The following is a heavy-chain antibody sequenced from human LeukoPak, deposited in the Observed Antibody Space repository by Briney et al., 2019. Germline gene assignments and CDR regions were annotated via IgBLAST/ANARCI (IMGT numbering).Heavy chain of an antibody. Sequence: SETLSLTCTVSGGSISSYYWSWIRQPPGKGLEWIGYIYYSGSTNYNPSLKSRVTISVDTSKNQFSLKLSSVTAADTAVYYCAREGGRDGSNSLDYWGQGTLVTVSS. V-gene: IGHV4-59*01. CDR3: AREGGRDGSNSLDY. J-gene: IGHJ4*02. D-gene: IGHD5-24*01. CDR2: IYYSGST. CDR1: GGSISSYY.